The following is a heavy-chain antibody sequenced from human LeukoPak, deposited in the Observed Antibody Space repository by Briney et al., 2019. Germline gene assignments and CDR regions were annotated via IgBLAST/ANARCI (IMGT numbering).Heavy chain of an antibody. Sequence: SETLSLTCAVYGGSFSGYYWSWIRQPPGKGLEWIGEINHSGSTNYNPSLKSRVTISVDTSKNQFSLKLSSVTAADTAVYYCARDHRITMTSDAFDIWGQGTMVTVSS. V-gene: IGHV4-34*01. CDR2: INHSGST. D-gene: IGHD3-22*01. CDR1: GGSFSGYY. CDR3: ARDHRITMTSDAFDI. J-gene: IGHJ3*02.